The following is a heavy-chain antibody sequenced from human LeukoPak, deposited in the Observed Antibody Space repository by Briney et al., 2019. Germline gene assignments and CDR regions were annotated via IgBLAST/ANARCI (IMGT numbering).Heavy chain of an antibody. CDR1: GYTFTGYY. J-gene: IGHJ4*02. V-gene: IGHV1-2*02. D-gene: IGHD6-13*01. CDR2: INPNSGGT. CDR3: ARSGGYSSSWYLGGGY. Sequence: GASVKLSCKASGYTFTGYYMHWVRQAPGQGLEWMGWINPNSGGTNYAQKFQGRVTMTRDTSISTAYMELSRLRSDDTAVYYCARSGGYSSSWYLGGGYWGQGTLVTVSS.